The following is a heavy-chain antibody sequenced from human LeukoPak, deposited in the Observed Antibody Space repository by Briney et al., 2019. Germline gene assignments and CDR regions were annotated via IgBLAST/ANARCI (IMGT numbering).Heavy chain of an antibody. CDR2: ISYDGSNK. V-gene: IGHV3-30*03. J-gene: IGHJ6*02. CDR3: ARDALTGYPFYGMDV. CDR1: GFSFSSYG. D-gene: IGHD3-9*01. Sequence: GGSLRLSCAASGFSFSSYGMYWVRQAPGKGLEWVAVISYDGSNKYYADSVKGRFTISRDNSKNTLYLQMNSLRAEDTAVYYCARDALTGYPFYGMDVWGQGTTVTVSS.